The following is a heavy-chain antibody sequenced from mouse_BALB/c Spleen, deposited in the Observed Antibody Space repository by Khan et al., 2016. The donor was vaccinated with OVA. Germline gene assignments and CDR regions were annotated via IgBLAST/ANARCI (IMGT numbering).Heavy chain of an antibody. V-gene: IGHV1-7*01. CDR3: VNLGSSAAWFTD. J-gene: IGHJ3*01. Sequence: QVQLQQSGAELAKPGASVKMSCKASGYTFTKYWMHWVKQRPGQGLEWIGYITPSTGYTEYNQKFKNRATLTADKSSSTAYMQLSSMTSEASAVYYCVNLGSSAAWFTDWGQGTLVTVTA. CDR1: GYTFTKYW. CDR2: ITPSTGYT. D-gene: IGHD1-1*01.